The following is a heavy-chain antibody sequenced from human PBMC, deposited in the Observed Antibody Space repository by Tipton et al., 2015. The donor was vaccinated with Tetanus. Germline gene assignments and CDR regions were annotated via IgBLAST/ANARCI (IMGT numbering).Heavy chain of an antibody. Sequence: TLSLTCIVSGGSMSGSGHYGAWVRQPPGKGLEWIGSISSSGRTYYNPSLKSRVTMSVDTSQNVFSLRLTSVTAADTAVYYCARHLYGYWFDPWGQGTLVTVSS. CDR3: ARHLYGYWFDP. CDR1: GGSMSGSGHY. J-gene: IGHJ5*02. D-gene: IGHD3-10*01. V-gene: IGHV4-39*02. CDR2: ISSSGRT.